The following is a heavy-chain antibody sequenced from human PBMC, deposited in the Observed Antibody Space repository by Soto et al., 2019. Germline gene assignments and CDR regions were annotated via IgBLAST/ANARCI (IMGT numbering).Heavy chain of an antibody. J-gene: IGHJ4*02. Sequence: PSETLSLTCAVYAGSFSHYYWNWIRQPPGKGLEWIGVINHSGSTYHNLSLKGRVTMSVDASRNQFSLKLTSMTAADTAVYYCARLGGYVSVGYYYLWDSWGQGTLVTVSS. CDR1: AGSFSHYY. D-gene: IGHD3-22*01. V-gene: IGHV4-34*01. CDR2: INHSGST. CDR3: ARLGGYVSVGYYYLWDS.